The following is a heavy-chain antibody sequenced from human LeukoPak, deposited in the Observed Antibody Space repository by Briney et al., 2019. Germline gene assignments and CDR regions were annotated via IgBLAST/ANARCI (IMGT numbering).Heavy chain of an antibody. CDR3: AKCSTSAYTSGWCNWIDP. CDR2: TVSRGTT. J-gene: IGHJ5*02. V-gene: IGHV3-23*01. Sequence: PGGSLRLSCVASGFTFTSDAMNWVRQAPGKGLEWVSSTVSRGTTQYADSVKGRFTVSRDTSKNTLYLQTNSLRADDTAVYYCAKCSTSAYTSGWCNWIDPWGQGTLVTVSS. CDR1: GFTFTSDA. D-gene: IGHD6-19*01.